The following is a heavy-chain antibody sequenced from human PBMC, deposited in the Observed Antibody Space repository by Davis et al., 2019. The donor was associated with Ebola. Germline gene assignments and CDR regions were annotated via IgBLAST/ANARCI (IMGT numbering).Heavy chain of an antibody. Sequence: ASVKVSCKASGYTFTGYYMHWVRQAPGQGLEWMGRINPNSGGTNYAQKFQGRVTMTRDTSISTAYMELSRLRSDDTAVYYCASSRGRFDYYDSSGYYYVLRALDYWGQGTLVTVSS. CDR1: GYTFTGYY. V-gene: IGHV1-2*06. CDR3: ASSRGRFDYYDSSGYYYVLRALDY. CDR2: INPNSGGT. D-gene: IGHD3-22*01. J-gene: IGHJ4*02.